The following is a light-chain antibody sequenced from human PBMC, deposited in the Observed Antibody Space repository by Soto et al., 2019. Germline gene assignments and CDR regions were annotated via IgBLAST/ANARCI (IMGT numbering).Light chain of an antibody. CDR3: QQRSNWPT. CDR1: QSVSSY. Sequence: EIVLTQSPATLSLSPGERATLSCRASQSVSSYLAWYQQKPGQAPRLLIYDASNSATGIPARFSGSGSGTDFTRTISSLDPEDFAVYYCQQRSNWPTFGGGTKVEIK. J-gene: IGKJ4*01. V-gene: IGKV3-11*01. CDR2: DAS.